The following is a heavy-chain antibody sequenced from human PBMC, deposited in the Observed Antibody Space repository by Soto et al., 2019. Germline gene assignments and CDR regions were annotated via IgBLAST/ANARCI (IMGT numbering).Heavy chain of an antibody. V-gene: IGHV3-30-3*01. Sequence: GRSLRLSCATSGFTFSSYAMHWVRQAPGKGLEWVAVISYDGSNKYYADSVKGRFTISRDNPKNTLYLQMNSLRAEDTAVYFCARDSYPKPLSRYNWFYPWGPGTLLPISS. CDR2: ISYDGSNK. J-gene: IGHJ5*01. CDR1: GFTFSSYA. CDR3: ARDSYPKPLSRYNWFYP.